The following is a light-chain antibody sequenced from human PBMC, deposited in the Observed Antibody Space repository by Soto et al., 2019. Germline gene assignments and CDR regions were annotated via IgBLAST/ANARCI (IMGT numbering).Light chain of an antibody. CDR2: DAS. V-gene: IGKV3D-11*01. Sequence: VLTQSPDTVSLSPGETATLSCRASRDVSIYIAWYQKKTGQPPRLVVYDASKRATGAPARFSGRGSGSDFTLTITNQEPEDVGVYYCQQRHGWPVFGGGTKVEI. CDR1: RDVSIY. J-gene: IGKJ4*01. CDR3: QQRHGWPV.